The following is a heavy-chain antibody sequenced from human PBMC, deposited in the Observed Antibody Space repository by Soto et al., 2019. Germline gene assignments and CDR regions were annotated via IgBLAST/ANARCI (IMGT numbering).Heavy chain of an antibody. J-gene: IGHJ4*02. V-gene: IGHV3-33*01. CDR2: IWYDGSNK. CDR1: GFTFSSYG. Sequence: QVQLVESGGGVVQPGRSLRLSCAASGFTFSSYGMHWVRQAPGKGLEWVAVIWYDGSNKYYADSVKGRFTISRDNSKNTLYLQMNSLRAEDTAVYYCARDRSWGIAAAGNELDYWGQGTLVTVSS. D-gene: IGHD6-13*01. CDR3: ARDRSWGIAAAGNELDY.